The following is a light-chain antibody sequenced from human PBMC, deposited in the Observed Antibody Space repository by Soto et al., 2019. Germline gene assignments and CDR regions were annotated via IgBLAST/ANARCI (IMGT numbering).Light chain of an antibody. Sequence: EIVLTQSPGTLSLSPGERATLSCRASQSVSSYYLAWYQQKPGQAPRLLIYAASSRATDIPDRFSGDGSGTDFTLTISRLEPEDFAVYYCQHRSNWPRLTFGGGTKVDIK. J-gene: IGKJ4*01. CDR2: AAS. CDR1: QSVSSYY. V-gene: IGKV3D-20*02. CDR3: QHRSNWPRLT.